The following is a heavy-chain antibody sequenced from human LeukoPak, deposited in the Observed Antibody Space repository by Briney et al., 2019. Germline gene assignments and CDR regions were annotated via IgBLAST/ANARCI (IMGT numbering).Heavy chain of an antibody. CDR2: IYYSGGT. CDR1: GGSIGSYY. D-gene: IGHD6-19*01. J-gene: IGHJ4*02. CDR3: ARARRPSSGWYPFYFDY. Sequence: SETLSLTCTVSGGSIGSYYWSWIRQPPGKGLEWIGFIYYSGGTNYNPSLTSRVTISVDTSKNQFSLKLSSVTAADTAVYYCARARRPSSGWYPFYFDYWGQGTLVTVSS. V-gene: IGHV4-59*01.